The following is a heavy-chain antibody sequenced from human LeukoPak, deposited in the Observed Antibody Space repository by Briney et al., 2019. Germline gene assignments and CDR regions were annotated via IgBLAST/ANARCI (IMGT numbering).Heavy chain of an antibody. CDR3: ARVRGIAAAGTGFDP. V-gene: IGHV4-39*01. Sequence: PSETLSLTCTVSGGSISSSSYYWGWIRQPPGKGLEWIGSIYYSGSTYYNPSLKSRVTISVDTSKNQFSLKLSSVTAADTAVYYCARVRGIAAAGTGFDPWGQGTLVTVSS. CDR2: IYYSGST. CDR1: GGSISSSSYY. J-gene: IGHJ5*02. D-gene: IGHD6-13*01.